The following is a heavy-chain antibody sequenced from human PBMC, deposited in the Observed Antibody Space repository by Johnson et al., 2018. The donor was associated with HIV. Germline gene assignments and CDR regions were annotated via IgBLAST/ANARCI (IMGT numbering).Heavy chain of an antibody. V-gene: IGHV3-7*01. CDR1: GFTFSRYW. Sequence: VQLVESGGGLVQPGGSLRLSCPPSGFTFSRYWMSWAPQAPGKGLEWVPNISQDGNEKYNVDSVKGRFTISRDNSKNTLYLQMNSLRAEDTAVYYCAREYYYDSSGTPVFDIWGQGTMVTVSS. CDR2: ISQDGNEK. D-gene: IGHD3-22*01. CDR3: AREYYYDSSGTPVFDI. J-gene: IGHJ3*02.